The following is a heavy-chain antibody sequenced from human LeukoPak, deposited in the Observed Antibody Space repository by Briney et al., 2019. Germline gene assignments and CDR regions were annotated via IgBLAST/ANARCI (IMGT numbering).Heavy chain of an antibody. CDR2: ISANTGNT. V-gene: IGHV1-18*01. D-gene: IGHD5-18*01. CDR1: GYAFSNYG. J-gene: IGHJ4*02. Sequence: ASVTVSCKASGYAFSNYGITWVRQAPGQGLEWMGWISANTGNTNYAQKFQGRVTMTTDTSTNTAYMEQRSLTSDDSAVYYCARLGYSYGQYYFDYWGQGTLVTVSS. CDR3: ARLGYSYGQYYFDY.